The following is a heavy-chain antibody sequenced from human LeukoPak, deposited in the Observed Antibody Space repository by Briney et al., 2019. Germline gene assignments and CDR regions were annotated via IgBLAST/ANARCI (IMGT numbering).Heavy chain of an antibody. D-gene: IGHD3-22*01. CDR2: IDWDDDK. CDR3: ARGRGYFYDSSGYYTFDY. CDR1: GFSLSTNGMW. J-gene: IGHJ4*02. Sequence: SGPTLVNPTQTLTLTCTFSGFSLSTNGMWVSWIRQPPGKALEWVARIDWDDDKYFRTSLETRLTISKDTSKNQVVLTMTNMDPVDTATYYCARGRGYFYDSSGYYTFDYWGQGTLVTVSS. V-gene: IGHV2-70*11.